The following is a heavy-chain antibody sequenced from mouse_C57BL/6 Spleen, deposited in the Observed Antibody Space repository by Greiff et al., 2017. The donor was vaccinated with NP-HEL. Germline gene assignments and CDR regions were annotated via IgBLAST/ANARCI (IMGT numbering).Heavy chain of an antibody. J-gene: IGHJ2*01. D-gene: IGHD4-1*01. Sequence: EVQLVESGGGLVQPGGSLSLSCAASGFTFTDYYMSWVRQPPGKALEWLGFIRNKANGYTTEYSASVKGRFTISRDNSQSILYLQMNALRAEDSATYYCARSPNWYSHYFDYWGQGTTLTVSS. V-gene: IGHV7-3*01. CDR1: GFTFTDYY. CDR3: ARSPNWYSHYFDY. CDR2: IRNKANGYTT.